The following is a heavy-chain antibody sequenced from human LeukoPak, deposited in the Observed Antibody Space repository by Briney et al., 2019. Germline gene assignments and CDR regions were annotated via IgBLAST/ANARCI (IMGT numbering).Heavy chain of an antibody. Sequence: ASVKVSCKASGGTFRDYPLSWVRQAPGQGLEWMGGILPIFGTAIYAQHFQGRLTITADESTNSAYMELNRLRSDDTAVYYCARAEDQGRYFDWLPGFDPWGQGTLVTVSS. CDR1: GGTFRDYP. D-gene: IGHD3-9*01. V-gene: IGHV1-69*13. J-gene: IGHJ5*02. CDR2: ILPIFGTA. CDR3: ARAEDQGRYFDWLPGFDP.